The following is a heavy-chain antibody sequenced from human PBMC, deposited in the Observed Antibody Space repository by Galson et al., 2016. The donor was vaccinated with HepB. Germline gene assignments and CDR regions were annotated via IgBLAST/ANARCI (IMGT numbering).Heavy chain of an antibody. CDR3: ARGGDYASWFDP. CDR1: GFTFSNYA. CDR2: INSDGSST. D-gene: IGHD4-17*01. Sequence: SLRLSCAASGFTFSNYAMSWVRQAPGKGLVWVSRINSDGSSTSYADSVKGRFTISRDNAKNTLYLQMNSLRAEDTAVYYCARGGDYASWFDPWGQGTLVTVSS. J-gene: IGHJ5*02. V-gene: IGHV3-74*01.